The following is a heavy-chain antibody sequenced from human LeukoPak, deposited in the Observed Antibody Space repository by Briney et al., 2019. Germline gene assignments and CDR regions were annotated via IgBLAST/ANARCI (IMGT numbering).Heavy chain of an antibody. D-gene: IGHD2-21*01. CDR1: GFSFEDYG. Sequence: GRSLRLSCAVSGFSFEDYGMHWVRQPPGKGPEWVSSINYIGDSTSYADSVKGRFTVSRDNAKNSLYLQMNSLRPEDTALYYCAKHLRATNTYIFYGLDVWGPGTTVTVSS. V-gene: IGHV3-9*01. CDR3: AKHLRATNTYIFYGLDV. J-gene: IGHJ6*02. CDR2: INYIGDST.